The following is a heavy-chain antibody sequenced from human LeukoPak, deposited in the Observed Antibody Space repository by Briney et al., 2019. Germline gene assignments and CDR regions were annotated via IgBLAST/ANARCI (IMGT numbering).Heavy chain of an antibody. CDR3: ARGWGNAGGPGTFDI. D-gene: IGHD3-10*01. CDR1: GFTFSSYE. V-gene: IGHV3-48*03. Sequence: GGSLRLSCAASGFTFSSYEVNWVRQAPGKGLEWVSYISSSGSTIYYADSVKGRFTISRDNAKNSLYLQMNSLRAEDTAVYYCARGWGNAGGPGTFDIWGQGTMVTVSS. J-gene: IGHJ3*02. CDR2: ISSSGSTI.